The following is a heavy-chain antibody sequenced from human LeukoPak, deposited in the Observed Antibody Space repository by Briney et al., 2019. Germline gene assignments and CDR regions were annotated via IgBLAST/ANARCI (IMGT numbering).Heavy chain of an antibody. CDR1: GGSISSYY. CDR3: ARAIVVVPAARTTVTTDPWYFDL. V-gene: IGHV4-59*01. CDR2: IYYSGST. Sequence: SETLSLTCTVSGGSISSYYWSWIRQPPGKGLEWIGYIYYSGSTNYNPSLKSRVTISVDTSKNQFSLKLSSVTAADTAVYYCARAIVVVPAARTTVTTDPWYFDLWGRRTLVTVSS. D-gene: IGHD2-2*01. J-gene: IGHJ2*01.